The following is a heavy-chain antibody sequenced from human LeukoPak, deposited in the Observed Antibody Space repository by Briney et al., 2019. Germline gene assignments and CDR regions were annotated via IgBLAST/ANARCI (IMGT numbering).Heavy chain of an antibody. V-gene: IGHV1-46*01. CDR2: INPSGGST. J-gene: IGHJ4*02. Sequence: GASVKVSCKASGYPLTTYYMHWVRQAPGQGLEWVGIINPSGGSTNYAQKFQGRVTMTRDTSTSTVYMELSSLRSEDTAVYYCARESMIARERKLDYWGQGTLVTVSS. D-gene: IGHD3-16*01. CDR1: GYPLTTYY. CDR3: ARESMIARERKLDY.